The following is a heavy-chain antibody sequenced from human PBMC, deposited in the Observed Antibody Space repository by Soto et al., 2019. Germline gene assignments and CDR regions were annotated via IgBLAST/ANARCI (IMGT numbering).Heavy chain of an antibody. J-gene: IGHJ6*02. D-gene: IGHD3-3*01. Sequence: ASVKVSCKASGYTFTSYYMHWVRQAPGQGLEWMGIINPSGGSTSYAQKFQGRVTMTRDTSTSTVYMELSSLRSEDTAVYYCARRLRFLEWSPPPMGYYYYYGMDVWGQGTTVTVSS. V-gene: IGHV1-46*01. CDR2: INPSGGST. CDR3: ARRLRFLEWSPPPMGYYYYYGMDV. CDR1: GYTFTSYY.